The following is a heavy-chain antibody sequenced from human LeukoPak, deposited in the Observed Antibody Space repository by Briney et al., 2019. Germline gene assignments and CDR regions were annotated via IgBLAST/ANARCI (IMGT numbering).Heavy chain of an antibody. Sequence: SETLSLTCAVYGGSFSGYYWSWIRQPPGKGLEWIGEINHSGSTNYNPSLKSRVTISVDTSKNQFSLKLSSATAADTAVYYCARGGGYYYGMDVWGQGTTVTVSS. CDR2: INHSGST. CDR3: ARGGGYYYGMDV. J-gene: IGHJ6*02. D-gene: IGHD2-15*01. CDR1: GGSFSGYY. V-gene: IGHV4-34*01.